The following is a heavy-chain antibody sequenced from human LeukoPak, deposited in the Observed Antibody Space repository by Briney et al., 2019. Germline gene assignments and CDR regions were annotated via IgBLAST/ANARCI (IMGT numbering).Heavy chain of an antibody. CDR3: ARVVVVPAGLYYYYGMDV. D-gene: IGHD2-2*01. Sequence: GGSLRLSCAASGFTFSSYSMNWVRHAPGKGLEWVSYISSSSSTIYYADSVKGRFTISRDNAKNSLYLQMNSLRAEDTAVYYCARVVVVPAGLYYYYGMDVWGQGTTVTVSS. V-gene: IGHV3-48*01. CDR1: GFTFSSYS. CDR2: ISSSSSTI. J-gene: IGHJ6*02.